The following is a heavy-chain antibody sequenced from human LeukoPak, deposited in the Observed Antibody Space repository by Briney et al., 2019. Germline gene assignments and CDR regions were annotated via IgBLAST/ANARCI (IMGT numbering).Heavy chain of an antibody. J-gene: IGHJ5*02. CDR3: ARAYCSGGTCYSSRGMFDP. V-gene: IGHV4-39*07. CDR1: GGSISSSSYY. D-gene: IGHD2-15*01. CDR2: IYYSGST. Sequence: SETLSLTCTVSGGSISSSSYYWGWIRQPPGKGLEWIGSIYYSGSTYYNPSLKSRVTISVDTSKNQFSLKLSSVTAADTAVYYCARAYCSGGTCYSSRGMFDPWGQGTLVTVSS.